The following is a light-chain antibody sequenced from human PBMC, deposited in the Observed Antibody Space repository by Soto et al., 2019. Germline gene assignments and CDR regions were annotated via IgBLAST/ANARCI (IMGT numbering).Light chain of an antibody. V-gene: IGKV1D-12*01. Sequence: DIQMTQSPSSVSASVGDRVTITCRASQGISSSLAWFQQKPGKAPKLLIYHASTLQSGVPSRFSGSGSGTDFTLTISTLQPEDFAIYYCQQANSFSITFGQGTRLEIK. J-gene: IGKJ5*01. CDR3: QQANSFSIT. CDR2: HAS. CDR1: QGISSS.